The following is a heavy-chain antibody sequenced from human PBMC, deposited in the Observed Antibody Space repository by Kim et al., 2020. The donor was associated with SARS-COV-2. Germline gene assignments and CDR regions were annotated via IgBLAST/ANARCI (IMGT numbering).Heavy chain of an antibody. CDR3: AKDMHYYGSGSYFTYYYYGMDV. CDR1: GFTLSSYA. CDR2: ISGSGGST. Sequence: GGSLRLSCAASGFTLSSYAMSWVRQAPGKGLEWVSAISGSGGSTYYADSVKGRFTISRDNSKNTLYLQMNSLRAEDTAVYYCAKDMHYYGSGSYFTYYYYGMDVWGQGTTVTVSS. V-gene: IGHV3-23*01. D-gene: IGHD3-10*01. J-gene: IGHJ6*02.